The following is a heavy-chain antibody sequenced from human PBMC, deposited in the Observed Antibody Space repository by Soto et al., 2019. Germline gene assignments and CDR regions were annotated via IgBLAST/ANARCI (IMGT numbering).Heavy chain of an antibody. CDR2: IYHSGST. CDR1: GGSISSGGYS. CDR3: AGGIAARPLGY. Sequence: QLQLQESGSGLVKPSQTLSLTCAVSGGSISSGGYSWSWIRQPPGKGLEWIGYIYHSGSTYYNPSRESRVTISVDRSKDQFSLKLSSVTAADTAVYYCAGGIAARPLGYWGQGTLVTVSS. V-gene: IGHV4-30-2*01. D-gene: IGHD6-6*01. J-gene: IGHJ4*02.